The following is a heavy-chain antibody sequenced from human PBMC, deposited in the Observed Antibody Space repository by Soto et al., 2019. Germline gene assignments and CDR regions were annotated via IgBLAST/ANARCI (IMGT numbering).Heavy chain of an antibody. CDR1: GYTFTNHG. Sequence: GASVKVSCMASGYTFTNHGINWVRQSPGQGREWMGWISAYNGNTNYARKLQGRATMTTDTSTSTAYMVLRSLPSDDTAVDYFACAIGTDTSLMDYWGQGTLVTVSS. CDR3: ACAIGTDTSLMDY. V-gene: IGHV1-18*04. D-gene: IGHD2-2*02. CDR2: ISAYNGNT. J-gene: IGHJ4*02.